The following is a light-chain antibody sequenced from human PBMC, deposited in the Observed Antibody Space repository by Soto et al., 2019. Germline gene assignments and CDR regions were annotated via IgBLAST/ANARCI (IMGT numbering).Light chain of an antibody. V-gene: IGKV2-28*01. Sequence: DIVMTQSPLSLPVTPGEPASIPCTSSQSLLHSNGYNYLDWFLQKAGQSPQLLIYLGSALASGVTDRFSGSGSGTDFTLKISRVEAEDVGVYYCMQALQTPYTFGQGTKLEIK. J-gene: IGKJ2*01. CDR2: LGS. CDR1: QSLLHSNGYNY. CDR3: MQALQTPYT.